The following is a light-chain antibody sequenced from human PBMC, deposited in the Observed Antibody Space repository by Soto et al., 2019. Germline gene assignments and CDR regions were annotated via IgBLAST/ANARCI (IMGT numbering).Light chain of an antibody. Sequence: DIPMTQSPSTLSASVGDRVTITCRASQSISSWLAWYQQKPGKAPKLLSYKASSLESGVPSRFSGSRSGTEFTLTISSLQPDDFATYYCQQYNSYCTFGQGTKVEIK. CDR3: QQYNSYCT. J-gene: IGKJ1*01. CDR2: KAS. CDR1: QSISSW. V-gene: IGKV1-5*03.